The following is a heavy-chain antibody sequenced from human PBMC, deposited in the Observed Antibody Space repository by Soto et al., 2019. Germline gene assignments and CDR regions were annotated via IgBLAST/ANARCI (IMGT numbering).Heavy chain of an antibody. CDR2: IWYDGSNK. V-gene: IGHV3-33*01. CDR1: GFTFSSYG. D-gene: IGHD4-4*01. J-gene: IGHJ6*02. CDR3: ARRGYYRLGPYYYYGMDV. Sequence: GGSLRLSCAASGFTFSSYGMHWVRQAPGKGLEWVAVIWYDGSNKYYADSVKGRFTISRDNSKNTLYLQMNSLRAEDTAVYYWARRGYYRLGPYYYYGMDVWGQGTTVTVSS.